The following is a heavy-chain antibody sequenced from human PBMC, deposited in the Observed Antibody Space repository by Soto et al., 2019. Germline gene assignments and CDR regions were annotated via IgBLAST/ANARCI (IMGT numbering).Heavy chain of an antibody. Sequence: DVQLVETGGGLIQPGGSLRLSCPVSGFSVTNSYINWVRQAPGKGLEWGSILYSSGTTYYADSVRGRFTVSRDDSKNTLFLDMSSLRAYDTDVYYCARDWSKFTYNYHYYYAMDAWGQGTAVTVSS. CDR1: GFSVTNSY. J-gene: IGHJ6*02. D-gene: IGHD2-2*02. V-gene: IGHV3-53*02. CDR3: ARDWSKFTYNYHYYYAMDA. CDR2: LYSSGTT.